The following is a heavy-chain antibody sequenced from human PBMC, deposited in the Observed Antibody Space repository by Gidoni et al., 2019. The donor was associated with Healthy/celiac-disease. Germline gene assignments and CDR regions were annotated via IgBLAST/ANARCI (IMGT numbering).Heavy chain of an antibody. Sequence: EVQLLESGGGLVQPGGSLRLSCAASGFTFSSYAMSWVRQAPGKGLEWVSAISGSGGSTYYADSVKGRFTISRDNSKNTLYLQMNSLRAEDTAVYYCAKERGRGYFDWLFPLAAFDYWGQGTLVTVSS. V-gene: IGHV3-23*01. CDR1: GFTFSSYA. CDR3: AKERGRGYFDWLFPLAAFDY. J-gene: IGHJ4*02. CDR2: ISGSGGST. D-gene: IGHD3-9*01.